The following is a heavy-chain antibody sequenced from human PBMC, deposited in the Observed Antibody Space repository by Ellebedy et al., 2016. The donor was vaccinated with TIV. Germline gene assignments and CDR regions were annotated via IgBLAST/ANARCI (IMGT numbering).Heavy chain of an antibody. CDR1: GGSISSYY. D-gene: IGHD3-3*01. Sequence: SETLSLTXTVSGGSISSYYWGWIRQPPGKGLEWIGSIYYSGSTYYNPSLKSRVTISVDTSKNQFSLKLSSVTAADTAVYYCARHDYDFWSGPSGWFDPWGQGTLVTVSS. J-gene: IGHJ5*02. CDR2: IYYSGST. V-gene: IGHV4-39*01. CDR3: ARHDYDFWSGPSGWFDP.